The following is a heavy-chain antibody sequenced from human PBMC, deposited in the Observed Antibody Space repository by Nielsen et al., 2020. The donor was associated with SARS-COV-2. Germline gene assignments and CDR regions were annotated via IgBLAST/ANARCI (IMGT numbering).Heavy chain of an antibody. CDR2: IIPIFGTA. CDR1: GGTFSSYA. D-gene: IGHD3-22*01. J-gene: IGHJ6*02. Sequence: SVKVSCKASGGTFSSYAISWVRQAPGQGLEWMGGIIPIFGTANYAQKFQGRVTITADESTSTAYMELSSLRSEDTAVYYCAPYYYDSSLSGGTDVWGQGTTVTVSS. CDR3: APYYYDSSLSGGTDV. V-gene: IGHV1-69*13.